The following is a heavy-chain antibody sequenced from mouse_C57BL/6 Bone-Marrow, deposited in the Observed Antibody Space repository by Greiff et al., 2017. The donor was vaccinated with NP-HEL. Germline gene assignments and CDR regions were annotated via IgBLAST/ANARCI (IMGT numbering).Heavy chain of an antibody. CDR3: ARAGWGYYGSSWFAY. J-gene: IGHJ3*01. D-gene: IGHD1-1*01. CDR1: GYTFTSYG. V-gene: IGHV1-81*01. CDR2: IYPRSGNT. Sequence: QVQLQQSGAELARPGASVKLSCKASGYTFTSYGLSWVKQRTGQGLEWIGEIYPRSGNTYYNEKFKGKATLTADKSSSPEYMELRLLQSEDSAVYVCARAGWGYYGSSWFAYWGQGTLVTVSA.